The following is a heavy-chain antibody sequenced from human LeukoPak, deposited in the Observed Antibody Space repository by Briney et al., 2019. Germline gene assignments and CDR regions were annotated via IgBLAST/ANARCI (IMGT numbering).Heavy chain of an antibody. V-gene: IGHV1-2*06. Sequence: ASVEVSCKTSGYRFTGYYLHWMRQAPGQGLEWMGRINPDSGGPNYAQKFQGRVTITRVTSINTAYMELSSLRSDDTALYYCARAGQSSNFGDYFDYWGQGTLVTVSS. CDR1: GYRFTGYY. J-gene: IGHJ4*02. D-gene: IGHD2-21*01. CDR2: INPDSGGP. CDR3: ARAGQSSNFGDYFDY.